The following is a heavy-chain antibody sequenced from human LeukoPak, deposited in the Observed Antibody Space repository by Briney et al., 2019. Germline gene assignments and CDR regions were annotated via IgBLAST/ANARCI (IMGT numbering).Heavy chain of an antibody. V-gene: IGHV4-61*01. Sequence: PSETLSLTCTVSGGSLSSAHGWSWIRQPPGKGLEWIGYSQNSGCTNCNPSLKSRVTISVDTSKNQFALKLSSVTAADTAVYYCARDYSGSLDYWGQGTLVTVSS. CDR3: ARDYSGSLDY. CDR2: SQNSGCT. D-gene: IGHD3-10*01. CDR1: GGSLSSAHG. J-gene: IGHJ4*02.